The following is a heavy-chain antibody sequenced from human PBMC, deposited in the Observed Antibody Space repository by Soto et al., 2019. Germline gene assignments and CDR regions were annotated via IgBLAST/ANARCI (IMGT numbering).Heavy chain of an antibody. CDR1: GYSFTRYY. CDR2: ISAYNGNT. J-gene: IGHJ4*02. Sequence: QVQLVQSGAEVKKPGASVKVSCKASGYSFTRYYINWVRQAPGQGLEWMGWISAYNGNTHYEEKLQGRVTLTTDTSTSTAYMELRSLRSDDTAVYFCARGGQWDFLSDYWAQGTLVTVS. V-gene: IGHV1-18*01. CDR3: ARGGQWDFLSDY. D-gene: IGHD1-26*01.